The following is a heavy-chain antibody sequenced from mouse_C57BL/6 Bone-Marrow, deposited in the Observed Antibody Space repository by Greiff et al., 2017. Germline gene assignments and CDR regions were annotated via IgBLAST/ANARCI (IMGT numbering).Heavy chain of an antibody. CDR1: GYTFTTYP. J-gene: IGHJ4*01. Sequence: VQLQQSGAELVKPGASVKMSCKASGYTFTTYPIEWMKQNPGKSLEWIGNFHPYNDDTKYNEKFKGKATLTVEKSSSAVYLELSRLTSDDSAVYYCARRDIWGSYAMDYWGQGTSVTVSS. V-gene: IGHV1-47*01. D-gene: IGHD1-1*02. CDR2: FHPYNDDT. CDR3: ARRDIWGSYAMDY.